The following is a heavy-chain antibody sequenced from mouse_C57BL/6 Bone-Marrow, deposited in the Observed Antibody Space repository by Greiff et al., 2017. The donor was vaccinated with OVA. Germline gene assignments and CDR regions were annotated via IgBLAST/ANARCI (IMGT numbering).Heavy chain of an antibody. J-gene: IGHJ2*01. CDR1: GYTFTSYW. V-gene: IGHV1-55*01. D-gene: IGHD2-5*01. Sequence: QVQLQQPGAELVKPGASVKMSCKASGYTFTSYWITWVKQRPGQGLEWIGDIYPGSGSTNYNEKFKSKATLTVDTSSSTAYMQLSSLTSEDSAIYYCARTGYYSNYFYYFDYWGQGTTLTVSS. CDR3: ARTGYYSNYFYYFDY. CDR2: IYPGSGST.